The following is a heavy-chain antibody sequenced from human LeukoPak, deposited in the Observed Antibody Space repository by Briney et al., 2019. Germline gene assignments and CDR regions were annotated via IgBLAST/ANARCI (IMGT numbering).Heavy chain of an antibody. Sequence: GGSLRLSCAASGFTFSSYSMNWVRQAPGKGLEWVSYISSSSSTIYYADSVKGRFTISRDNAKNSLYLQMNSLRAEDTAVYYCARRPITIFGVAHNMDLWGKGTTVTVSS. J-gene: IGHJ6*03. D-gene: IGHD3-3*01. CDR2: ISSSSSTI. CDR1: GFTFSSYS. V-gene: IGHV3-48*01. CDR3: ARRPITIFGVAHNMDL.